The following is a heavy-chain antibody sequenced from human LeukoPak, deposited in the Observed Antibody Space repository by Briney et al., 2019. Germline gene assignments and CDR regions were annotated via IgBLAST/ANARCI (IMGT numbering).Heavy chain of an antibody. Sequence: ASVKVSCKASGYTFTGFYLHWVRQAPAQGLEWMGWTNPNTGGTHYAQQFQGRVTMTRDTSISTAYMELSRLRSDDTAVYYCARDRLRYFGGIDYWGQGTLVTVSS. D-gene: IGHD3-9*01. CDR1: GYTFTGFY. J-gene: IGHJ4*02. V-gene: IGHV1-2*02. CDR3: ARDRLRYFGGIDY. CDR2: TNPNTGGT.